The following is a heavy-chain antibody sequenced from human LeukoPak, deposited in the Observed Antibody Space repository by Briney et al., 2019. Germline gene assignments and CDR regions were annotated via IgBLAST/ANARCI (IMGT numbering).Heavy chain of an antibody. CDR3: ARAPEIAAAGTGWFDP. D-gene: IGHD6-13*01. J-gene: IGHJ5*02. V-gene: IGHV4-34*01. Sequence: SETLSLTCAVYGGSFSGYYWSWIRQPPGKGLEWIGEINHSGSTNYNPSLKSRVTMSVDTSKNQFSPKLSSVTAADTAVYYCARAPEIAAAGTGWFDPWGQGTLVTVSS. CDR2: INHSGST. CDR1: GGSFSGYY.